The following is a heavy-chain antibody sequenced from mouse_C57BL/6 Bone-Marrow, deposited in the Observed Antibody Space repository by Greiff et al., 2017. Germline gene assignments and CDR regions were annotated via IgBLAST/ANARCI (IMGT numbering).Heavy chain of an antibody. J-gene: IGHJ2*01. CDR3: ARQSIGGY. Sequence: VQLQQPGAELVRPGTSVKLSCKASGYTFTSYWMHWVKQRPGQGLEWIGVIDPSDSYTNYNQKFKGKATLTVDTSSSTAYMQLSSLTSEDSAVYYCARQSIGGYWGQGTTLTVSS. V-gene: IGHV1-59*01. CDR2: IDPSDSYT. CDR1: GYTFTSYW. D-gene: IGHD2-10*02.